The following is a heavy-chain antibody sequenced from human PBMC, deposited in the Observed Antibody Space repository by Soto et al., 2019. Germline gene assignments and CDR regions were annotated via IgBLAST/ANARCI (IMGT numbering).Heavy chain of an antibody. Sequence: QVQLVESGGGVVQPGRSLRLSCAASGFTFSSYGMHWVRQAPGKGLEWVAVIWYDGSNKYYADSVKGRFTISRDNSKNTQYLEMNSLRADNTAVYYCARAAMVGMTGYPTTRYDYDAMDVW. V-gene: IGHV3-33*01. CDR2: IWYDGSNK. J-gene: IGHJ6*01. CDR1: GFTFSSYG. D-gene: IGHD3-9*01. CDR3: ARAAMVGMTGYPTTRYDYDAMDV.